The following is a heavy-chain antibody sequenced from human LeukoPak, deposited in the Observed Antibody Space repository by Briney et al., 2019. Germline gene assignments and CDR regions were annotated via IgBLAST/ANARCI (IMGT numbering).Heavy chain of an antibody. V-gene: IGHV1-2*02. J-gene: IGHJ2*01. D-gene: IGHD3-22*01. CDR2: INPNSGGT. CDR1: GYTFTGYY. CDR3: AINPDSSGGGSDWYFDL. Sequence: ASVKVSCRASGYTFTGYYMHWVRQAPGQGLEWMGWINPNSGGTNYAQKFQGRVTMTRDTSINTAYMELSRLRSDDTAVYYCAINPDSSGGGSDWYFDLWGRGTLVTVSS.